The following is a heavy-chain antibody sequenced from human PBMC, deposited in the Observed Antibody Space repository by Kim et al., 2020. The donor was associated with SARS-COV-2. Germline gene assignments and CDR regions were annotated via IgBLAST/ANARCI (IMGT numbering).Heavy chain of an antibody. Sequence: SVKVSCKASGGTLSSYAISWVRQAPGQGPEWMGGIIPLFDTSTYAQEFQGRVRITADESTSTAYMELSSLRSDDTAVYYCATYYGGSPDRYYPYYYMDVWGKGTTVTVSS. J-gene: IGHJ6*03. CDR3: ATYYGGSPDRYYPYYYMDV. CDR1: GGTLSSYA. V-gene: IGHV1-69*13. D-gene: IGHD2-15*01. CDR2: IIPLFDTS.